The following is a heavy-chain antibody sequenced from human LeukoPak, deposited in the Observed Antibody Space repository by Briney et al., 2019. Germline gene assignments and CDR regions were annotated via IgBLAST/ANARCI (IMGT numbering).Heavy chain of an antibody. Sequence: PSQTLSLTCTVSGGSISSGGYYWSWIRQHPGRGLEWIGYIYYSGSTYYDPSLKSRVTISVDTSKNQFSLKLSSVTAAGTAVYYCARDNGGLIQLWYHWGQGTLVTVSS. D-gene: IGHD5-18*01. CDR2: IYYSGST. CDR3: ARDNGGLIQLWYH. CDR1: GGSISSGGYY. V-gene: IGHV4-31*03. J-gene: IGHJ5*02.